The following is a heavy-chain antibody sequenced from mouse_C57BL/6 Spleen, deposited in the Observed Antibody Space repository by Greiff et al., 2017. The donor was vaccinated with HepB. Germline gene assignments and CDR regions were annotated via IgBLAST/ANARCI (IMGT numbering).Heavy chain of an antibody. J-gene: IGHJ2*01. CDR3: ARSGVLRFYFDY. V-gene: IGHV1-7*01. CDR1: GYTFTSYW. Sequence: QVHVKQSGAELAKPGASVKLSCKASGYTFTSYWMHWVKQRPGQGLEWIGYINPSSGYTKYNQKFKDKATLTADKSASTAYMQLSSLTYEDSAVYYCARSGVLRFYFDYWGQGTTLPVSS. CDR2: INPSSGYT. D-gene: IGHD1-1*01.